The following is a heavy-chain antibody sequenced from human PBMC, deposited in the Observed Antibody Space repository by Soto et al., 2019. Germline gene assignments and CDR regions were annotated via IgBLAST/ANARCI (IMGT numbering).Heavy chain of an antibody. CDR1: GGTFSSYA. CDR2: IIPIFGTA. D-gene: IGHD1-26*01. Sequence: QVQLVQSGAEVKKPGSSVNVSCKASGGTFSSYAISWVRQAPGQGLEWMGGIIPIFGTANYAQKFQGRVTITADESTSTAYMVLSSLRAEDTAVYYCARQGPRVWELLQGDFQHWGQGTLVTVSS. CDR3: ARQGPRVWELLQGDFQH. V-gene: IGHV1-69*01. J-gene: IGHJ1*01.